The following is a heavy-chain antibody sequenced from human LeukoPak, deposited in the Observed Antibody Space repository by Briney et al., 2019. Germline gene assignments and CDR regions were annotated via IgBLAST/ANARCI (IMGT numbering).Heavy chain of an antibody. CDR3: ARDRVGATESDAFDI. D-gene: IGHD1-26*01. Sequence: SETLSLTCAVSGGSISSSNWWSWVRQPPGKGLEWIGGIYHSGSTNYNPSLKSRVTISVDKSKNQFSLKLSSVTAADTAVYYCARDRVGATESDAFDIWGQGTMVTVSS. CDR1: GGSISSSNW. CDR2: IYHSGST. V-gene: IGHV4-4*02. J-gene: IGHJ3*02.